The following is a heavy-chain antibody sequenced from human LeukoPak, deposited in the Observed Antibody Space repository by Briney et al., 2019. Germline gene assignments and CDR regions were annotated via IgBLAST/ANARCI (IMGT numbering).Heavy chain of an antibody. D-gene: IGHD3-10*01. CDR2: INPNSGGT. J-gene: IGHJ4*02. Sequence: GSSVRVSCKASGYTFTGYYMHWVRQAPGQGLEWMGWINPNSGGTNYAQKFQGRVTMTRDTSISTAYMDLSRLRSDDTAVYYCARDYSGSGSYYQWGFDYWGQGTLVTVSS. CDR3: ARDYSGSGSYYQWGFDY. V-gene: IGHV1-2*02. CDR1: GYTFTGYY.